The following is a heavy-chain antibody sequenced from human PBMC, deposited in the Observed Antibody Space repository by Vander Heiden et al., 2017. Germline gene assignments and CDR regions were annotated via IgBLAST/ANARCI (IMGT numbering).Heavy chain of an antibody. CDR3: ASGQSAPGGWIDP. Sequence: QVQLVESGGGVVQPGRSLRLSCAASGFTFSSYGMHWVRQAPGKGLEWVAVISHDGNNKYYADSVKGRFTISRDNSKNTLYLQMSSLRSEDTAVYYCASGQSAPGGWIDPWGQGTLVTVSS. V-gene: IGHV3-30*03. D-gene: IGHD3-16*01. J-gene: IGHJ5*02. CDR2: ISHDGNNK. CDR1: GFTFSSYG.